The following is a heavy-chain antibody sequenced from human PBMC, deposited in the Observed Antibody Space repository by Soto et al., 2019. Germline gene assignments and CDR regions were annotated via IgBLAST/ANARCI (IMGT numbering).Heavy chain of an antibody. CDR2: IYFSGRT. V-gene: IGHV4-59*01. J-gene: IGHJ3*02. CDR3: ARPHSPYDHDAFDI. D-gene: IGHD5-12*01. Sequence: PSETLSLTCTVSGGSINSFYWSWIQQTPGKGLEWIGYIYFSGRTDYNPSLRSRVTISLGTSKSHFSLRLTSVTASDTAVYYCARPHSPYDHDAFDIWGQGTMVTVSS. CDR1: GGSINSFY.